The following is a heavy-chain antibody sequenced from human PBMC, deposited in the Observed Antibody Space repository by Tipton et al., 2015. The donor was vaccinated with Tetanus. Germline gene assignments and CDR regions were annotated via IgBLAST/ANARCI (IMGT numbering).Heavy chain of an antibody. CDR3: ARLQITRTSSSWHNWFDP. D-gene: IGHD6-13*01. CDR2: IYPGDSDT. J-gene: IGHJ5*02. CDR1: GYSFTSYW. V-gene: IGHV5-51*01. Sequence: EVQLVQSGAEVKKTGESLKISCKGSGYSFTSYWIGWVRQMPGKGLEWMGIIYPGDSDTRYSPSFQGQVTISADKSISTASLQWSSLKASAPAMYYCARLQITRTSSSWHNWFDPWGQGTLVTVSS.